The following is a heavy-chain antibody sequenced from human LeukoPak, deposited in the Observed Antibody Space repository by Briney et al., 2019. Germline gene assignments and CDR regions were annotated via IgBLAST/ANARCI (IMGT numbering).Heavy chain of an antibody. CDR1: RFTFSNYW. D-gene: IGHD3-9*01. CDR2: MKQDGSEI. J-gene: IGHJ3*02. Sequence: GGSLRLSCAASRFTFSNYWMSWVRQAPGKGLEWVANMKQDGSEINYVDSVKGRFTISRDNAKNSLYLQMNSLRAEDTAIYYCAKDSYYDILTGPHAFDIWGQGTMVTVSS. V-gene: IGHV3-7*03. CDR3: AKDSYYDILTGPHAFDI.